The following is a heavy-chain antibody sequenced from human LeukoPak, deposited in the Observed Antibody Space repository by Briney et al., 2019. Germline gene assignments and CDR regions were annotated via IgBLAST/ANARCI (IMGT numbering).Heavy chain of an antibody. J-gene: IGHJ4*02. V-gene: IGHV3-74*01. CDR1: GFTFSNYW. CDR2: INSDGSSR. Sequence: GGSLRLSCAASGFTFSNYWVHWVRHAPGEGLVWVSRINSDGSSRNYADSVKSRFTISRDNAKNTLYLQMNSLRAEDTAVYYCASASSHRTAAGGDYWGQGTLVTVSS. D-gene: IGHD6-13*01. CDR3: ASASSHRTAAGGDY.